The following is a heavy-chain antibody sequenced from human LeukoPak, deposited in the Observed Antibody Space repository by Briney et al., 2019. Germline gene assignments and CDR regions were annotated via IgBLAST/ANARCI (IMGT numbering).Heavy chain of an antibody. J-gene: IGHJ4*02. CDR2: IKQDGSQK. CDR1: GFTLSNYW. V-gene: IGHV3-7*04. D-gene: IGHD2-2*01. CDR3: ARVGTKCLDY. Sequence: QPGRSLRLSCAASGFTLSNYWVSWVRQAPGKGLEWVANIKQDGSQKYYVDSVKGRFTISRDNAKNSLFLQMNSLRAEDTAVYYCARVGTKCLDYWGQGTLVTVSS.